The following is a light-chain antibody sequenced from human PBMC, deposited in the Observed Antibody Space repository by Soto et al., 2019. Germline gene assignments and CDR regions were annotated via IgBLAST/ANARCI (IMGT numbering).Light chain of an antibody. Sequence: QSVLTQPPSVSAAPGQKVTISCSGSSSNIVSNYVSWYQQLPGTAPKLLIYDDDKRPSGIPDRFSGSKSGTSATLGITGLQTGDEADYYCGTWDNSLSGWVVGGGTKLTVL. CDR1: SSNIVSNY. J-gene: IGLJ3*02. V-gene: IGLV1-51*01. CDR3: GTWDNSLSGWV. CDR2: DDD.